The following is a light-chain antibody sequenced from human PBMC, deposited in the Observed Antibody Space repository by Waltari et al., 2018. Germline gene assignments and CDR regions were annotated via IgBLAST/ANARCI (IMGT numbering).Light chain of an antibody. Sequence: DIQMTQSPSSLSASVGGRVTITCQASQAISNYLNCYQQKPGRAPKLLIYDASHLETGVPLRFSGSGSGTDFTFTISSLQPEDIATYYCQQFKNLPYTFGQGTKLEIK. CDR3: QQFKNLPYT. CDR1: QAISNY. V-gene: IGKV1-33*01. CDR2: DAS. J-gene: IGKJ2*01.